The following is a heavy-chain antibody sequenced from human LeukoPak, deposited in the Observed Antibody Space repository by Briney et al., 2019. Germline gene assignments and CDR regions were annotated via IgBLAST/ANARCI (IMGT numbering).Heavy chain of an antibody. CDR3: VGPPCLRGGYCSTNS. J-gene: IGHJ4*02. D-gene: IGHD2-2*01. Sequence: GGSLRLSCAASGFTFSSYWMSWVRQAPGKGLEWVANIKQDGSEKYYMDSVKGRFTISRDNAKNSLYLQMNSLTAEDTAVYYCVGPPCLRGGYCSTNSWGQGTLVTVDS. CDR1: GFTFSSYW. CDR2: IKQDGSEK. V-gene: IGHV3-7*05.